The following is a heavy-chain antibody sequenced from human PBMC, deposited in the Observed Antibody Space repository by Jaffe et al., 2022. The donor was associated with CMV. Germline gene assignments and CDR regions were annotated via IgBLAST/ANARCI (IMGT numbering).Heavy chain of an antibody. J-gene: IGHJ4*02. CDR1: GFPFNSYA. Sequence: EVQLLESGGGLVQPGGSLGLSCAASGFPFNSYAMSWVRLAPGKGLEWVSSITDSSITTDYADSVKGRFTISRDNSKNTLYLQMSSLRAEDTAVYYCAKGVSGALDYWGQGTLVTVSS. D-gene: IGHD2-8*01. CDR3: AKGVSGALDY. V-gene: IGHV3-23*01. CDR2: ITDSSITT.